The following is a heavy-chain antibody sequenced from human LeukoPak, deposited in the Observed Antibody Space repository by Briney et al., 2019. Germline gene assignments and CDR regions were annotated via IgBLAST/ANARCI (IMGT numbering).Heavy chain of an antibody. J-gene: IGHJ4*02. V-gene: IGHV3-48*04. CDR2: ISSSGSTI. CDR1: GFTFSSYS. Sequence: GGSLRLSCAASGFTFSSYSMNWVRQAPGKGLEWVSYISSSGSTIYYADSVKGRFTISRDNAKNSLYLQMNSLRAEDTSVYYCATVYIYGSPTSYFDYWGQGTLVTVSS. CDR3: ATVYIYGSPTSYFDY. D-gene: IGHD5-18*01.